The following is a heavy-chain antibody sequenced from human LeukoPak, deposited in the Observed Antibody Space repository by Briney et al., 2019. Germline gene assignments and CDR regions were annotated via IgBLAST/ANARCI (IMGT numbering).Heavy chain of an antibody. Sequence: ASVKVSCKASGYTFTGYYMHWVRQAPGQGLEWMGWINPNSGGTNYAQKFQGRVTMTRDTSISAAYMELSRLRSDDTAVYYCARGQDTMVRGALGDYWGQGTLVTVSS. V-gene: IGHV1-2*02. CDR1: GYTFTGYY. CDR2: INPNSGGT. CDR3: ARGQDTMVRGALGDY. D-gene: IGHD3-10*01. J-gene: IGHJ4*02.